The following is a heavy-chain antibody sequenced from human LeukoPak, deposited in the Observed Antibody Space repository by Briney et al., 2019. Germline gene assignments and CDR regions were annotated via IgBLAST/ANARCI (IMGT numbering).Heavy chain of an antibody. D-gene: IGHD1-26*01. Sequence: ASVKVSCKASGYTFTSYAMHWVRQAPGQRLEWMGWSNAGNGNTKYSQEFQGRVTITRDTSASTAYMELSSLRSDDTAVYYCARVVRIAGANYFDYWGQGTLVTVSS. CDR2: SNAGNGNT. V-gene: IGHV1-3*02. CDR3: ARVVRIAGANYFDY. CDR1: GYTFTSYA. J-gene: IGHJ4*02.